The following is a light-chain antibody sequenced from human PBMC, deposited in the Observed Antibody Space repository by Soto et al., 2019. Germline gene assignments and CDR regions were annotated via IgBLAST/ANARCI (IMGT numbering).Light chain of an antibody. CDR2: DAS. J-gene: IGKJ1*01. Sequence: EIVLTQSPGTLSLSPGERATLSCRASQSGSSSYLAWYQQKPVQAPRLLIYDASSRATGIPDRFSGSGSGTDFTLTISRLEPEDFAVYYCQQYGSSPRTFGQGTKVEIK. V-gene: IGKV3-20*01. CDR3: QQYGSSPRT. CDR1: QSGSSSY.